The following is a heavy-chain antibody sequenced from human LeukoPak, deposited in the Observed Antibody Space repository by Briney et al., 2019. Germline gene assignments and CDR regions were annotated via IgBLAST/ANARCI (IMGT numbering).Heavy chain of an antibody. CDR3: ARTYSGYVWGTFDY. Sequence: GGSLRLSCAASGFTFDDYGMSWFRQAPGKGLEWVSGINWNGGSTGYADSVKGRFTIYRDNAKNSLYLQMNSLRAEDTALYYCARTYSGYVWGTFDYWGQGTLVTVSS. V-gene: IGHV3-20*04. CDR1: GFTFDDYG. CDR2: INWNGGST. J-gene: IGHJ4*02. D-gene: IGHD3-16*01.